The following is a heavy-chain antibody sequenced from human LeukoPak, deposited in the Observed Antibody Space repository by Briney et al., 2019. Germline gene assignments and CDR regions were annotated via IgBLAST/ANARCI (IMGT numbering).Heavy chain of an antibody. J-gene: IGHJ4*02. CDR2: IIPIFGTA. V-gene: IGHV1-69*13. D-gene: IGHD6-19*01. CDR1: GGTFSSYA. CDR3: ARVVAGEGREYFDY. Sequence: ASVTVSCTASGGTFSSYAVSWVRQAPGQGLEWMGGIIPIFGTANYAQKFQGRVTITADESTSTAYMELSSLRSEDTAVYYCARVVAGEGREYFDYWGQGTLVTVSS.